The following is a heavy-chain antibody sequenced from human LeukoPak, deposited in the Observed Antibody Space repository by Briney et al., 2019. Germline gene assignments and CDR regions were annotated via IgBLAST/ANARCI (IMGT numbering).Heavy chain of an antibody. CDR3: AKCDYDFWSGYIDY. CDR1: GLTFSSYA. D-gene: IGHD3-3*01. J-gene: IGHJ4*02. CDR2: ISGSGGST. V-gene: IGHV3-23*01. Sequence: PGGSLRLSCAAPGLTFSSYAMSWVRQAPGKGLEWASAISGSGGSTYYADSVKGRFTISRDNSKNTLYLQMNSLRAEDTAVYYCAKCDYDFWSGYIDYWGQGTLVTVSS.